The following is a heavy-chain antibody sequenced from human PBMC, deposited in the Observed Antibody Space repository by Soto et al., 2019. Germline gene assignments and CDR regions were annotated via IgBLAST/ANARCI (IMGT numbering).Heavy chain of an antibody. J-gene: IGHJ6*02. CDR1: GFTFGSYA. CDR3: AAIREVDV. CDR2: ISYDGYSK. D-gene: IGHD1-26*01. Sequence: GGSLRLSCAASGFTFGSYAMHWVRQAPGKGLEWVALISYDGYSKWYADAVKGRFTISRDNSNNTLFLEMNSLRADDTAVYFCAAIREVDVWGQGTTVTVSS. V-gene: IGHV3-30*03.